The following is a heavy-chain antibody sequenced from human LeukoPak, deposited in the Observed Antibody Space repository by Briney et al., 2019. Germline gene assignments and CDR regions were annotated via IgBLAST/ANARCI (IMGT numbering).Heavy chain of an antibody. V-gene: IGHV3-48*02. D-gene: IGHD3-9*01. CDR2: INHNGETI. CDR3: ARDNDWAF. Sequence: PGGSLRLSCAASGFPFSSYVISWVRQAPGKGLEWVSYINHNGETIYYPDFVKGRFTISRDNAKNSLYLQMNSLRDEDTAVYYCARDNDWAFWGQGTLVTVSS. CDR1: GFPFSSYV. J-gene: IGHJ4*02.